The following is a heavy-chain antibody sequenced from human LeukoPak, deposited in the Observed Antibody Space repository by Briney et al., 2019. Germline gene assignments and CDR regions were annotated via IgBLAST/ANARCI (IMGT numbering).Heavy chain of an antibody. CDR1: GFTSNTYS. V-gene: IGHV3-21*01. CDR2: ISRASESI. CDR3: ARGATDVTRWFDP. D-gene: IGHD1-1*01. Sequence: GGSLRLSCAASGFTSNTYSMSWVRQAPGKGLEWVSIISRASESIFYADSVKGRFTISRDNAKNSLYLQMNGLRAEDTAVYYCARGATDVTRWFDPWGQGTRVTVSS. J-gene: IGHJ5*02.